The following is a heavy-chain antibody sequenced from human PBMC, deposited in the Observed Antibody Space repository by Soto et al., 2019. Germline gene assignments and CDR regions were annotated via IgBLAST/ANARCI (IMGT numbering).Heavy chain of an antibody. D-gene: IGHD6-19*01. CDR2: IVPIFGTT. J-gene: IGHJ6*02. Sequence: QVQLVQSGAEVKKPGSSVKVSCKVSGGTFSNYAIDWVRLAPGHGLEWMGGIVPIFGTTYYTQKFQGRATIIADDSTTTAYLEMSSLRSEDTAIYYCARVEAVAGLYNYHGLDVWGQGTAVTDSS. CDR1: GGTFSNYA. CDR3: ARVEAVAGLYNYHGLDV. V-gene: IGHV1-69*12.